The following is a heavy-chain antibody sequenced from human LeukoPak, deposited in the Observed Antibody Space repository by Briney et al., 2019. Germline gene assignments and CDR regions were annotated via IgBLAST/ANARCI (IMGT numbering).Heavy chain of an antibody. V-gene: IGHV3-74*01. D-gene: IGHD3-10*01. CDR2: IRSDGSTT. CDR3: AREMGSVYFDY. CDR1: GFTFSSFW. Sequence: PGGSLRLSCAASGFTFSSFWMHWVRPAPGKGLVWVSHIRSDGSTTNYADSVKGRFTISRDNARNTLHLQLNSLRAEDTAIYYCAREMGSVYFDYWGQGTLVTVSS. J-gene: IGHJ4*02.